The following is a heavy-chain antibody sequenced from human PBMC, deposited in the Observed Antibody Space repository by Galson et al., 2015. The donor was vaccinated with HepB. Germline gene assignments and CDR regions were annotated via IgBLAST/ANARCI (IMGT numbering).Heavy chain of an antibody. V-gene: IGHV3-30*04. Sequence: SLRLSCAAPGFTFRTYAMHWVRQAPGKGLEWVAVISNDGTIKYYADSVKGRFTISRDNSKNTVYLEMNSLRAEDTAVYYCAKDAGLGQWLIRGWGYYFDSWGQGTLVTVSS. CDR3: AKDAGLGQWLIRGWGYYFDS. CDR2: ISNDGTIK. D-gene: IGHD6-19*01. CDR1: GFTFRTYA. J-gene: IGHJ4*02.